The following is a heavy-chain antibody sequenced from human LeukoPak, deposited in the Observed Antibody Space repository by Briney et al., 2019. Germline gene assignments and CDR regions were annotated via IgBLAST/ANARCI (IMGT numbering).Heavy chain of an antibody. CDR1: GFTFSNFG. CDR3: ARGRGRNPSGYYYYMDV. D-gene: IGHD3-16*01. V-gene: IGHV3-23*01. CDR2: VTISGDNT. J-gene: IGHJ6*04. Sequence: GGSLRLSCAASGFTFSNFGMSWVRQAPEEGLEWVSSVTISGDNTYYAESVKGRFTISRDNSKGTLYLLMSSLRADDTAVYYCARGRGRNPSGYYYYMDVWGKGTTVTISS.